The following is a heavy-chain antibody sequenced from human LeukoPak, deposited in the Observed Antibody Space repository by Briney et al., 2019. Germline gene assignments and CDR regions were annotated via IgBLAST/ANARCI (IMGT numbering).Heavy chain of an antibody. CDR2: ISYDGSNK. CDR1: GFTFSSYG. Sequence: GGSLRLSCAASGFTFSSYGMHWVRQAPGKGLEWVAVISYDGSNKYYADSVKGRFTISRDNAKNSLYLQMNSLRAEDTAVYYCASPLVVERDYWGQGTLVTVSS. D-gene: IGHD2-15*01. CDR3: ASPLVVERDY. V-gene: IGHV3-30*03. J-gene: IGHJ4*02.